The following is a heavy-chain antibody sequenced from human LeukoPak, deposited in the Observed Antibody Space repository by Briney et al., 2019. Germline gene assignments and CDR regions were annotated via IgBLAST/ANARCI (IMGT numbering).Heavy chain of an antibody. Sequence: PGVSLRLSCAASAVTVSTNYMSWVRQAPGKGLEWVSIIYSGGTTYYVDSVKGRFTISRDNSRNTLYLQMNGLRVEHTAVYYCARYSKGVMPWGQGTLVTVSS. J-gene: IGHJ4*02. V-gene: IGHV3-66*02. CDR2: IYSGGTT. CDR3: ARYSKGVMP. D-gene: IGHD3-16*01. CDR1: AVTVSTNY.